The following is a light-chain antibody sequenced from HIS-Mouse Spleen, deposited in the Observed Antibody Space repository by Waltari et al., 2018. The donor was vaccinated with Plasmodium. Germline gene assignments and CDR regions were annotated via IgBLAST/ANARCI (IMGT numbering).Light chain of an antibody. CDR3: YSTDSSGNHRV. J-gene: IGLJ3*02. CDR1: ALQKKY. V-gene: IGLV3-10*01. CDR2: EDS. Sequence: SYELTQPPSVSVSPGQTARITCSGDALQKKYAYWYQPKSGQAPVPVIYEDSKRPSGIPNRFSGSSSGTRATLTISGAQVEDEADYYCYSTDSSGNHRVFGGGTKLTVL.